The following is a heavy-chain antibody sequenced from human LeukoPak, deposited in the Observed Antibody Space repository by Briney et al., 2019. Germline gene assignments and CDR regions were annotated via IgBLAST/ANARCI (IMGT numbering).Heavy chain of an antibody. V-gene: IGHV3-48*01. CDR2: ISPRGTTR. CDR1: GFTFSTYN. CDR3: AKGRPGGY. J-gene: IGHJ4*02. Sequence: PGGSLRLSCVASGFTFSTYNMNWVRQAPGKGLEWVSHISPRGTTRYYADSVKGRFTISRDNSKNTLYLQMNSLRAEDTAVYYCAKGRPGGYWGQGTLVTVSS. D-gene: IGHD3-10*01.